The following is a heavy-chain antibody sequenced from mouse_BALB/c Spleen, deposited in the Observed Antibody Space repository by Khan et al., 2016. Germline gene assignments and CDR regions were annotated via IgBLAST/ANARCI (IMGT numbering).Heavy chain of an antibody. V-gene: IGHV1-7*01. CDR2: INPGSNYT. D-gene: IGHD2-3*01. Sequence: VQLVESGAELAKPGASVKMSCKASGYTFTRFWMHWVKQRPGQGLEWIGYINPGSNYTDYNQNFKDKATLTADKSSSTAYMLLSSLTSEDSAVYLSARWASGYYLSQAMDYWGQGISVTVSS. J-gene: IGHJ4*01. CDR1: GYTFTRFW. CDR3: ARWASGYYLSQAMDY.